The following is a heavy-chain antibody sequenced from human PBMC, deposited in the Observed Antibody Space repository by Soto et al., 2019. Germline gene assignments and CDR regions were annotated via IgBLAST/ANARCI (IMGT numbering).Heavy chain of an antibody. CDR2: IWYDGSNK. J-gene: IGHJ6*02. CDR3: ARDYDEQLVPYYYYGMDV. V-gene: IGHV3-33*01. Sequence: GGSLRLSCAASGFTFSSYGMHWVRQAPGKGLEWVAVIWYDGSNKYYADSVKGRFTISRDNSKNTLYLQMNSLRAEDTAVYYCARDYDEQLVPYYYYGMDVWGQGTTVTVS. CDR1: GFTFSSYG. D-gene: IGHD6-6*01.